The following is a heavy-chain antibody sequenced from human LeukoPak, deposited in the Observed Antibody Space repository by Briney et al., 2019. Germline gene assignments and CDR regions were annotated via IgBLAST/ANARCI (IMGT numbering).Heavy chain of an antibody. CDR1: GFAFSSHA. D-gene: IGHD1-1*01. CDR3: ANEVRPNDY. Sequence: SGGSLRLSCAASGFAFSSHAMCWVRQAPGKGLEWVSSIDISGGSTYYADSAEGRFTISRDNSKNTLYLQMSGLRVEDTALYYCANEVRPNDYWGQGTLVTVSS. CDR2: IDISGGST. V-gene: IGHV3-23*01. J-gene: IGHJ4*02.